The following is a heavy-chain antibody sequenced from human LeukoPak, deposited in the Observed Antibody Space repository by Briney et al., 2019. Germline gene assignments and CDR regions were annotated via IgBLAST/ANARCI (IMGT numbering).Heavy chain of an antibody. D-gene: IGHD3-22*01. CDR3: ARHVTYYYDSSEYYFDY. CDR1: GYSFTSYW. V-gene: IGHV5-51*01. CDR2: IYPGDSDT. Sequence: GESLKISCKGSGYSFTSYWIGWVRQMPGKGLEWMGIIYPGDSDTRYSPSFQGQVTISADKSISTAYLQWSSQKASDTAMYYCARHVTYYYDSSEYYFDYWGQGTLVTVSS. J-gene: IGHJ4*02.